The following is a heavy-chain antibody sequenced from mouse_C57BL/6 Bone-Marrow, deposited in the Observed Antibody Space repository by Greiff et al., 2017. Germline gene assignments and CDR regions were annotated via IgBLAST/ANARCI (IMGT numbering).Heavy chain of an antibody. D-gene: IGHD1-1*01. Sequence: QVQLQQSGPELVKPGASVKISCKASGYSFTSYHIHWVKQRPGQGLEWIGWIYPGSGTTKYNEKFKGKATLTAATSSSTAYMQLSSLTSEDSAVYYCTRTRNYEREMDYWGQGTSVTVSS. CDR3: TRTRNYEREMDY. CDR1: GYSFTSYH. V-gene: IGHV1-66*01. CDR2: IYPGSGTT. J-gene: IGHJ4*01.